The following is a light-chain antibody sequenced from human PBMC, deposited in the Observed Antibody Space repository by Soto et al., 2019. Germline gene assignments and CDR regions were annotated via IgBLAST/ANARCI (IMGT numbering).Light chain of an antibody. CDR1: SSNFGAGYE. Sequence: QSVLTQPPSVSGAPGQRVTISCTGSSSNFGAGYEVHWYKQLPGAAPTLVIFNNLNRPSGVPERFSGSKSGTSASLVISGLQAEDEADYYGQSVDSSLRAYVFGSGTKLTVL. J-gene: IGLJ1*01. CDR2: NNL. V-gene: IGLV1-40*01. CDR3: QSVDSSLRAYV.